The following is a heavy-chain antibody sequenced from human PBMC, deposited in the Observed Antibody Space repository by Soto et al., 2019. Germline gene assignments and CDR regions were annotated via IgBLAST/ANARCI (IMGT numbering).Heavy chain of an antibody. CDR3: AKVSYSSIDYYYYGMDV. D-gene: IGHD6-13*01. CDR1: GFTFSSYG. CDR2: ISYDGSNK. J-gene: IGHJ6*02. Sequence: PGGSLRLSCAASGFTFSSYGMHWVRQAPGKGLEWVAVISYDGSNKYYADSVKGRFTISRDNSKNMLYLQMNSLRAEDTSLYYFAKVSYSSIDYYYYGMDVWGQGTTVTVSS. V-gene: IGHV3-30*18.